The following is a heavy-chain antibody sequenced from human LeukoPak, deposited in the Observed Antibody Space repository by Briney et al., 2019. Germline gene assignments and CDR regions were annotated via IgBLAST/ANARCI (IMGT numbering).Heavy chain of an antibody. CDR3: ARRGGDGTNLFDP. Sequence: ASVKVSCTLSGYTFTSYGISWVRQAPGQGLKWMEWISAYNGNTNYAQKLQGRVTMTTDTSTSTAYMELRSLRSDDTAVDYCARRGGDGTNLFDPWGQGTLVTVSS. CDR2: ISAYNGNT. CDR1: GYTFTSYG. J-gene: IGHJ5*02. D-gene: IGHD1-1*01. V-gene: IGHV1-18*01.